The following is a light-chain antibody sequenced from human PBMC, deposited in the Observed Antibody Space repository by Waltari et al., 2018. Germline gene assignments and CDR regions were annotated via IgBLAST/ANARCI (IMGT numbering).Light chain of an antibody. J-gene: IGLJ2*01. Sequence: QSALTQPASVSGSPGQSITISCTGTSSDVGGYNSVSWYQDHPGQAPKVIIYDVSNPPSGVADRFSGSKSGNTASLTISGLQAEDEADYYCSSQSSNDVVLFGGGTKLTVL. V-gene: IGLV2-14*03. CDR3: SSQSSNDVVL. CDR2: DVS. CDR1: SSDVGGYNS.